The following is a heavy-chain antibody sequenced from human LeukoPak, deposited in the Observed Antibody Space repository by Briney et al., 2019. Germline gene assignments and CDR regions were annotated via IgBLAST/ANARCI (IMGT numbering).Heavy chain of an antibody. D-gene: IGHD3-16*02. V-gene: IGHV3-30*02. CDR3: XXXXXXXXELSLYSGAFDI. CDR1: GFTFSSYG. J-gene: IGHJ3*02. Sequence: TGGSLRLSCAASGFTFSSYGKHWVRQAPGKGLEWVAFIRHDGSNKYYADSVKGRFTISRDNSKTTLYLQMNSLRAEDTAVYYXXXXXXXXXELSLYSGAFDIWGQGTMVTVSS. CDR2: IRHDGSNK.